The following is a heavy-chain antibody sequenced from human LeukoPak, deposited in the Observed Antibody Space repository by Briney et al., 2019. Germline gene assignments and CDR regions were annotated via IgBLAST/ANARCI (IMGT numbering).Heavy chain of an antibody. Sequence: GGSLRLSCVASGFRFIDYWMTWVRQAPGRGLEWVANIKQDGSEKYYVDSVKGRFTISRDNAKNSLYLQMNSLRAEDTAVYYCARAGYSGYDDCYFDYWGQGTLVTVSS. D-gene: IGHD5-12*01. J-gene: IGHJ4*02. CDR3: ARAGYSGYDDCYFDY. CDR2: IKQDGSEK. V-gene: IGHV3-7*01. CDR1: GFRFIDYW.